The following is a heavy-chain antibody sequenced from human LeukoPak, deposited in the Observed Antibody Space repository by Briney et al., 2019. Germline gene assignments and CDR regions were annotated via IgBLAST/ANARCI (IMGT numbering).Heavy chain of an antibody. CDR1: GYTFTSYG. V-gene: IGHV1-2*02. J-gene: IGHJ4*02. Sequence: ASVKVSCKASGYTFTSYGFSWVRQAPGQGLEWMGWINPNSGGTNYAQKFQGRVTMTRDTSISTAYMELSRLRSDDTAVYYCAALWEGGYWGQGTLVTVSS. D-gene: IGHD3-10*01. CDR2: INPNSGGT. CDR3: AALWEGGY.